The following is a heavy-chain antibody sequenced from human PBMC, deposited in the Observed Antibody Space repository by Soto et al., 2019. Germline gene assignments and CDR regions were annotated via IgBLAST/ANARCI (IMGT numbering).Heavy chain of an antibody. Sequence: PSATLSLTCTVSGDSIISSDFDWGLVRQPPGKGLEWIGSIFYLGSSYYNPSLKSRVTMSVDTSKNQFSLRLRSVTAADTALYFCARHSLALRKNNWFDPWGQGIMVTVYS. CDR2: IFYLGSS. D-gene: IGHD3-3*02. V-gene: IGHV4-39*01. J-gene: IGHJ5*02. CDR1: GDSIISSDFD. CDR3: ARHSLALRKNNWFDP.